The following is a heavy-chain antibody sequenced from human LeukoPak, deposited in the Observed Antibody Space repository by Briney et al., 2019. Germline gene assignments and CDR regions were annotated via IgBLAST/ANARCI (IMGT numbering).Heavy chain of an antibody. Sequence: SETLSLTCAVYGGSFSGYYWSWIRQPAGKGLEWIGRIYTSGSTNYNPSLKSRVTMSVDTSKNQFSLKLSSVTAADTAVYYCARSVTIFGVRVFDYWGQGTLVTVSS. J-gene: IGHJ4*02. V-gene: IGHV4-59*10. CDR3: ARSVTIFGVRVFDY. CDR1: GGSFSGYY. D-gene: IGHD3-3*01. CDR2: IYTSGST.